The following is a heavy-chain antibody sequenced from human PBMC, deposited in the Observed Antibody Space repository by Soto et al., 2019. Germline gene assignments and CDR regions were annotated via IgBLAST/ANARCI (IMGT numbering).Heavy chain of an antibody. CDR2: ISGSGGST. CDR1: GFTFSSYA. V-gene: IGHV3-23*01. Sequence: GGSLRLSCVTSGFTFSSYAMSWVRQAPGKGLEWVSGISGSGGSTDYADSVKGRFTISRDNSKNTLYLQINSLKAEDTAIYYCAKDGYCSITTCYWSYWRQGTPVTVSP. CDR3: AKDGYCSITTCYWSY. J-gene: IGHJ4*02. D-gene: IGHD2-2*03.